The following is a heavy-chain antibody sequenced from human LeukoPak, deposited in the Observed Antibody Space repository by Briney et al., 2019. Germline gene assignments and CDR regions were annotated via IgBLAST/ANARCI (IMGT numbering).Heavy chain of an antibody. J-gene: IGHJ3*02. CDR3: AREHSSSSVVTAISDAFDI. CDR1: GVSISSYY. CDR2: IYYSGST. D-gene: IGHD2-21*02. V-gene: IGHV4-59*01. Sequence: SETLCLTCTVSGVSISSYYWSWVRQPPGKGLEWVGYIYYSGSTNYNPSLKSRVTISVDTSKNQFSLKLSSVTAADTAVYYCAREHSSSSVVTAISDAFDIWGQGTMVTVSS.